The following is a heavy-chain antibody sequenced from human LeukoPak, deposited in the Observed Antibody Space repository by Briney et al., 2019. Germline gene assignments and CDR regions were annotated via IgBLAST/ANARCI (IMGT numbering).Heavy chain of an antibody. CDR3: ARVRITMS. V-gene: IGHV3-48*01. CDR2: ISSSSSTI. CDR1: GFTFGAYT. D-gene: IGHD3-22*01. J-gene: IGHJ4*02. Sequence: SGGSLRLSCAASGFTFGAYTINWVRQAPGKGLEWVSYISSSSSTIYYADSVKGRFTISRDNAKNSLYLQMNSLRAEDTAVYYCARVRITMSWGQGTLVTVSS.